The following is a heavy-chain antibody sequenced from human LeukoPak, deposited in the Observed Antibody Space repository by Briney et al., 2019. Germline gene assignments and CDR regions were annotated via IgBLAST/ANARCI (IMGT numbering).Heavy chain of an antibody. CDR3: ARDRGGYHSSGYYSLDY. CDR1: GYTFTSYY. Sequence: PKASVKVSCKASGYTFTSYYMHWVRQAPGQGLEWMGIINPSGGSTSYAQKFQGRVTMTRDTSTSTVYMEPSSLRSEDTAVYYCARDRGGYHSSGYYSLDYWGQGTLVTVSS. D-gene: IGHD3-22*01. CDR2: INPSGGST. V-gene: IGHV1-46*01. J-gene: IGHJ4*02.